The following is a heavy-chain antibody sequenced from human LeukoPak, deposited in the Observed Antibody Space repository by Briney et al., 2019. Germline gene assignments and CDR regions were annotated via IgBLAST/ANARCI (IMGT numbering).Heavy chain of an antibody. CDR2: ISAYNGNT. D-gene: IGHD6-19*01. J-gene: IGHJ3*02. CDR1: GYTFTNYG. Sequence: GASVKVSCKASGYTFTNYGISWVRQAPGQGLEWMGWISAYNGNTHYVQKLQGRVTMTTETSTSTAYMELKSLRSDDTAVYYCARDLGYSSGWYGGDAFDIWGRGTMVTVSS. V-gene: IGHV1-18*01. CDR3: ARDLGYSSGWYGGDAFDI.